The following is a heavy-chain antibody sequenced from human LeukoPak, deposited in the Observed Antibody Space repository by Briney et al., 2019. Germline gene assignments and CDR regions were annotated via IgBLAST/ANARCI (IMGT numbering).Heavy chain of an antibody. J-gene: IGHJ4*02. CDR3: ARARWQLVPYFDS. CDR1: GYTFTDYY. CDR2: INPNSGGT. Sequence: ASVKVSCKASGYTFTDYYMHWVRQAPGQGLEWMGWINPNSGGTNFAQRFQGRVAMTRDTSISTAYMELGSLRSDDTAVYYCARARWQLVPYFDSWGQGTLVTVSS. V-gene: IGHV1-2*02. D-gene: IGHD6-6*01.